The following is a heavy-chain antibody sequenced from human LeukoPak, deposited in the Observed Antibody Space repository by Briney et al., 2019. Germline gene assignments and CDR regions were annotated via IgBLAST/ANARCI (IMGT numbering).Heavy chain of an antibody. CDR1: GFTFSVAA. D-gene: IGHD1-26*01. CDR3: ARDAPRLVGRYNWFDP. V-gene: IGHV3-48*02. J-gene: IGHJ5*02. CDR2: ISSSSSTI. Sequence: GGSQRLSCAASGFTFSVAAMTWVRQAPGKGLEWVSYISSSSSTIYYADSVKGRFTISRDNAKNSLYLQMNSLRDEDTAVYYCARDAPRLVGRYNWFDPWGQGTLVTGSS.